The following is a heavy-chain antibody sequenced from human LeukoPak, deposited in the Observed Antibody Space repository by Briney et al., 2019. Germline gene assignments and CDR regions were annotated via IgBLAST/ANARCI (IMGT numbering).Heavy chain of an antibody. J-gene: IGHJ6*03. V-gene: IGHV3-64*01. Sequence: GGSLRLSCAAYGFTFSNYAMHWVRQAPGKGLEFVSAITSNGGSTYYANSVKGRFTIPRDNSKNTLYLQMGSLRAEDTAVYYCARGTIFGVYYMDAWGKGTTVTVSS. CDR2: ITSNGGST. CDR3: ARGTIFGVYYMDA. CDR1: GFTFSNYA. D-gene: IGHD3-3*01.